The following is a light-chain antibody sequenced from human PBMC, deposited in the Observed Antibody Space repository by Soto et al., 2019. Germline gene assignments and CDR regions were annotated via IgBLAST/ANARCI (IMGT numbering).Light chain of an antibody. CDR1: SSDVGGHNY. J-gene: IGLJ1*01. CDR2: EVS. V-gene: IGLV2-14*01. Sequence: QSALTQPASVSGSPGQSITISCTGTSSDVGGHNYVSWYQHPADKAPKLMIYEVSNRPSGVSNRFSGSKSGNTASLTIYGLQAEDEADYYCSSFSSSSTLYVFGTGTKVTVL. CDR3: SSFSSSSTLYV.